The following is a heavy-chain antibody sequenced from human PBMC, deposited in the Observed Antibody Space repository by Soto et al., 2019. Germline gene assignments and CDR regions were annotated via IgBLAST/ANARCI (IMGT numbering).Heavy chain of an antibody. CDR1: GYTFYSHS. CDR3: ARCIQGDYYYGMDV. J-gene: IGHJ6*02. CDR2: INADYGNT. D-gene: IGHD5-18*01. Sequence: QAQLVQSGAEVKKPGASVKVSCKASGYTFYSHSISWVRQAPGQGLEWMGRINADYGNTQYAQKFRGRVTMTTDTLKTTVYRELTILRSDYTAGYYCARCIQGDYYYGMDVWGQGTTVTVSS. V-gene: IGHV1-18*01.